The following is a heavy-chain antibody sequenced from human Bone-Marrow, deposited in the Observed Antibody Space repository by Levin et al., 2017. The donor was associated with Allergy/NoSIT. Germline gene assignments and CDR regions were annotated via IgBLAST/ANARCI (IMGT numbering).Heavy chain of an antibody. CDR1: GYSISSGYY. CDR3: ARDPSYSSSWPPPTYPVVVIRPFDY. D-gene: IGHD6-13*01. V-gene: IGHV4-38-2*02. Sequence: SQTLSLTCAVSGYSISSGYYWGWIRQPPGKGLEWIGSIYHSGSTYYNPSLKSRVTISVDTSKNQFSLKLSSVTAADTAVYYCARDPSYSSSWPPPTYPVVVIRPFDYWGQGTLVTVSS. CDR2: IYHSGST. J-gene: IGHJ4*02.